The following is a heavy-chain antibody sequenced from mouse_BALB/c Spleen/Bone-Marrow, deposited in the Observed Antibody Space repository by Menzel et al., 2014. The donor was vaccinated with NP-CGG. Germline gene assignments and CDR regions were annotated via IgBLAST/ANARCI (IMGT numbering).Heavy chain of an antibody. V-gene: IGHV2-6-7*01. D-gene: IGHD2-10*02. Sequence: VQGVESGPGLVAPSQSLSIPCTVSGFSLTGYGVNWVRRPPGKGLEWLGMIWRDGSTDYNSALKSRLSISKDNSKSQVFLKMNSLQTDDTARYYCAREKYGNYYAMDYWGQGTSVTVSS. CDR1: GFSLTGYG. J-gene: IGHJ4*01. CDR2: IWRDGST. CDR3: AREKYGNYYAMDY.